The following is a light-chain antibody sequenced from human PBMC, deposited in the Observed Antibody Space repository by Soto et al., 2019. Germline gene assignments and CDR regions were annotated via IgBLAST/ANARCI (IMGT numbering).Light chain of an antibody. CDR1: QSISTY. J-gene: IGKJ4*01. CDR2: VAS. CDR3: QQRYVWLT. V-gene: IGKV3-11*01. Sequence: IVLTQSPATLSLSPGERATLSCRAGQSISTYLAWYQQKSGQAPRLLISVASNRATGTPARFSGSGSGTDFTLTISSLEPEDSAVYYCQQRYVWLTFGGGTKVDIK.